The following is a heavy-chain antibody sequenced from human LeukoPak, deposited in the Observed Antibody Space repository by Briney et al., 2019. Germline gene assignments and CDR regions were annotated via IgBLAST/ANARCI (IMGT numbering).Heavy chain of an antibody. Sequence: GASVKVSCKASGYTFTSYYMYWVRQAPGQGLEWMGIINPSGDNTNYAQKFQGRVTMTRDMSTTTVYMELSSLRSEDTAVYYCARGPHRRTYDRDNWFDPWGRGTLVTVSS. D-gene: IGHD3-3*01. CDR1: GYTFTSYY. J-gene: IGHJ5*02. V-gene: IGHV1-46*01. CDR2: INPSGDNT. CDR3: ARGPHRRTYDRDNWFDP.